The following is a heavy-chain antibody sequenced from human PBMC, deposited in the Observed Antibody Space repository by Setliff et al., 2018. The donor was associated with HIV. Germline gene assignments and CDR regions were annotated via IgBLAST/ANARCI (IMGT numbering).Heavy chain of an antibody. CDR1: GGSISTHH. Sequence: SETLSLTCTVSGGSISTHHFWSWIRQPAGKGLEWIGRFRPSGNAYYRDPYYNPSLKSRVTMSVDMSKNQFFLNLTSVTAADTAVYYCARAEDTAMDDYYYVDVWGRGTTVTVSS. V-gene: IGHV4-4*07. CDR3: ARAEDTAMDDYYYVDV. J-gene: IGHJ6*03. D-gene: IGHD5-18*01. CDR2: FRPSGNA.